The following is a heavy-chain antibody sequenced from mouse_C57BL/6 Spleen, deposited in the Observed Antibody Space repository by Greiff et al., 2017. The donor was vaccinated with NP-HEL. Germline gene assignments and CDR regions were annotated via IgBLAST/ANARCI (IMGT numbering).Heavy chain of an antibody. CDR1: GFTFSSYA. D-gene: IGHD1-1*01. J-gene: IGHJ4*01. CDR3: ARAYGSSYGYAMDY. V-gene: IGHV5-4*01. CDR2: ISDGGSYT. Sequence: EVQLVESGGGLVKPGGSLKLSCAASGFTFSSYAMSWVRQTPEKRLEWVATISDGGSYTYYPDNVKGRFTISRDNAKNNLYLQMSHLKSEDTAMYYCARAYGSSYGYAMDYWGQGTSVTVSS.